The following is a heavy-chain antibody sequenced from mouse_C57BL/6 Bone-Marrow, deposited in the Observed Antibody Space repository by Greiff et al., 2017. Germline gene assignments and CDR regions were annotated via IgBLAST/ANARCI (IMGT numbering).Heavy chain of an antibody. CDR1: GYTFTSYW. Sequence: QVQLQQPGAELVKPGASVKMSCKASGYTFTSYWITWVKQRPGQGLEWIGDIYPGSGSTNYNEKFKSKATLTVDTSSSTAYMQLSILTAEDSAVYYCARPYYSNYWYFDVWGTGTTVTVSS. V-gene: IGHV1-55*01. D-gene: IGHD2-5*01. J-gene: IGHJ1*03. CDR3: ARPYYSNYWYFDV. CDR2: IYPGSGST.